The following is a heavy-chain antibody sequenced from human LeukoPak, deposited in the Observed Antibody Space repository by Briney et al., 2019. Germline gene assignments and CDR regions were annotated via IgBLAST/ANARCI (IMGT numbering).Heavy chain of an antibody. CDR1: GFTFSSYA. CDR3: AKDSIAVAGNLNY. V-gene: IGHV3-23*01. D-gene: IGHD6-19*01. J-gene: IGHJ4*02. CDR2: ISGSGGST. Sequence: GGSLRLSCTTSGFTFSSYAMSWVRQAPGKGLEWVSTISGSGGSTYYADSVKGRFTISRDNSKNTLYLQMNSLRAEDTAVYYCAKDSIAVAGNLNYWGQGTLVTVSS.